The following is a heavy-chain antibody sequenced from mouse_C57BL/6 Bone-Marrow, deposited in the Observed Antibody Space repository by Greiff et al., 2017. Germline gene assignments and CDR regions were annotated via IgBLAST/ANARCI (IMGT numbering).Heavy chain of an antibody. CDR1: GYTFTEYT. D-gene: IGHD2-1*01. Sequence: VHLVESGAELVKPGASVKLSCKASGYTFTEYTIHWVKQRSGQGLEWIGWFYPGSGSIKYNEKFKDKATLTADKSSSTVYMELSRLTSEDSAVYFCARHEVYYGNYPYAMDYWGQGTSVTVSS. CDR3: ARHEVYYGNYPYAMDY. CDR2: FYPGSGSI. J-gene: IGHJ4*01. V-gene: IGHV1-62-2*01.